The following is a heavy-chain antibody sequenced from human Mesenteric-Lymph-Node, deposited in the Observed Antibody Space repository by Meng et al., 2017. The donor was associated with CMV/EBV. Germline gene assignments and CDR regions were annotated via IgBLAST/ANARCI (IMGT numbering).Heavy chain of an antibody. CDR3: ARDRGYSGSSTFFDY. V-gene: IGHV1-2*02. D-gene: IGHD1-26*01. Sequence: ASVKVSCKASGYTFTGYYMHWVRQAPGQGLEWMGWINPNSGDTNYAQRFQGRVTMTRDTSISTAYMELSRLRSDDTAVFYCARDRGYSGSSTFFDYWGQGTLVTVSS. CDR2: INPNSGDT. CDR1: GYTFTGYY. J-gene: IGHJ4*02.